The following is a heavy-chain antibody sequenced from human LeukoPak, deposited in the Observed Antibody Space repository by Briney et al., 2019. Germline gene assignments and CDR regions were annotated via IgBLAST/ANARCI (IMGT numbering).Heavy chain of an antibody. CDR3: ARTNSYYYYMDV. V-gene: IGHV3-11*04. CDR1: GFTFSDYY. CDR2: ISSSGSTI. J-gene: IGHJ6*03. Sequence: AGGSLRLSCAASGFTFSDYYMSWIRQAPGKGLEWVSYISSSGSTIYYADSVKGRFTISRDNAKNSLYLQMNSLRAEDTAVYYCARTNSYYYYMDVWGKGTTVTVSS.